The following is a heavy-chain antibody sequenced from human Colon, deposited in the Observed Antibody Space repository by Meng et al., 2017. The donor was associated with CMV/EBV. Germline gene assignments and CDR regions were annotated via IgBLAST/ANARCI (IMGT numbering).Heavy chain of an antibody. CDR1: GYTFPGYY. Sequence: VQMVQSGAEVKKPGASVKVSCKASGYTFPGYYMHWVRQAPGQGLEWMGWINPNSGGTNYAQKFQGRVTMTRDTSISTAYMELSRLRSDDTAVYYCARAPYNWNDEGWFDPWGQGTLVTVSS. J-gene: IGHJ5*02. D-gene: IGHD1-20*01. CDR2: INPNSGGT. V-gene: IGHV1-2*02. CDR3: ARAPYNWNDEGWFDP.